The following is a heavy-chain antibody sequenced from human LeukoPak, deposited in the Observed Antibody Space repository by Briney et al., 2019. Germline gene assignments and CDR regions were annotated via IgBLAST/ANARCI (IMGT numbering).Heavy chain of an antibody. Sequence: ASVKVSCKASGYTFTSYGISWVRQAPGQGLEWMGWISAYNGNTNYAQKLQGRVTMTTDTSTSTAYMELSRLRSDDTAVYYCASVVVVPAAFDYWGQGTLVTVSS. J-gene: IGHJ4*02. D-gene: IGHD2-2*01. CDR1: GYTFTSYG. CDR2: ISAYNGNT. CDR3: ASVVVVPAAFDY. V-gene: IGHV1-18*01.